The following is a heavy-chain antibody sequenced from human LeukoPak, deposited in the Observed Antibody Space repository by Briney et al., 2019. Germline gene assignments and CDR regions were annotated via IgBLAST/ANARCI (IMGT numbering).Heavy chain of an antibody. Sequence: GGSLRLSCAASGFTFSSYSMNWVRQAPGKGLEWVSYISSSSSTIYYADSVKGRFNISRDNAKKSLYLQMNSLRAEDTAVYYCGRDSPAAIDYWGQGTLVTVSS. CDR3: GRDSPAAIDY. J-gene: IGHJ4*02. CDR2: ISSSSSTI. V-gene: IGHV3-48*01. D-gene: IGHD2-2*02. CDR1: GFTFSSYS.